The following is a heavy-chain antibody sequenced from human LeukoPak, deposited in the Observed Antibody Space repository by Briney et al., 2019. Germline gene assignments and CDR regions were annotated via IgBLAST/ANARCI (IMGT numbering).Heavy chain of an antibody. CDR3: AKDNRRHYTSGPNPDSLH. J-gene: IGHJ4*02. CDR1: GFTFSSYA. Sequence: GGSLRLSCAASGFTFSSYAMSWVRQAPGKGLEWVSVISGSGGNTYYADSVKGRFTISRDNSKNTLYLQLNSLRVEDTAFYYCAKDNRRHYTSGPNPDSLHWGQGALVTVSS. V-gene: IGHV3-23*01. D-gene: IGHD6-19*01. CDR2: ISGSGGNT.